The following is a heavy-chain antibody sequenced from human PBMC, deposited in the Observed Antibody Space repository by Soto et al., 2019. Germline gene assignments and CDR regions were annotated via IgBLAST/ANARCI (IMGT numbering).Heavy chain of an antibody. Sequence: ASVKVSSKASGGTFSSDGISWLRKAPGQGLDWMGGITPIFRATKYAQKFQGRVTITADESTCTAYMELSSLRSEDTAVYYCARGRDTYYYDSSGYSSWYFGLWGRGPLVTVSS. CDR2: ITPIFRAT. V-gene: IGHV1-69*13. D-gene: IGHD3-22*01. J-gene: IGHJ2*01. CDR1: GGTFSSDG. CDR3: ARGRDTYYYDSSGYSSWYFGL.